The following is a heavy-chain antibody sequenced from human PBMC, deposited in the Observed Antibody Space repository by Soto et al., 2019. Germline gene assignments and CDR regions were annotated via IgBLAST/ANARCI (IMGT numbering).Heavy chain of an antibody. CDR2: IIPIFGTA. CDR3: ARVVPDPIVGIVGASAFDI. Sequence: SVKVSCKASGGTFSSYAISCVRQAPGQGLEWMGGIIPIFGTANYAQKFQGRVTITADESTSTAYMELSSLRSEDTAVYYCARVVPDPIVGIVGASAFDIWGQGTMVTVSS. V-gene: IGHV1-69*13. D-gene: IGHD1-26*01. CDR1: GGTFSSYA. J-gene: IGHJ3*02.